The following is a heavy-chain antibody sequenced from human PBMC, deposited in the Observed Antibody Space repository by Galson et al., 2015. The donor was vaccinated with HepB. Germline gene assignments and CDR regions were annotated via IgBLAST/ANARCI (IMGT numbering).Heavy chain of an antibody. D-gene: IGHD3-3*01. J-gene: IGHJ5*02. CDR3: VREAVAIFGVGNRFDP. V-gene: IGHV3-48*03. Sequence: SLRLSCAASGFTFSSYNMNWVRQAPGKGLEWIPFISATGTTIYYADSVKERFTISRDNAKTSLYLQMDSLGAEDTALYYCVREAVAIFGVGNRFDPWGQGTLVTVSS. CDR1: GFTFSSYN. CDR2: ISATGTTI.